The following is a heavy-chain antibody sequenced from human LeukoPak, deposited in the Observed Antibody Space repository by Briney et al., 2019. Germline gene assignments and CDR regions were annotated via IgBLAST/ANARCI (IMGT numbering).Heavy chain of an antibody. D-gene: IGHD6-13*01. J-gene: IGHJ4*02. V-gene: IGHV1-18*01. CDR2: ISAYNGNT. CDR1: GYTFTSYG. Sequence: ASVKVSCKASGYTFTSYGISWVRQAPGQGLEWMGWISAYNGNTNYAQKFQGRVTITADESTSTAYMELSRLRSDDTAVYYCARGKYSSSWHHDYWGQGTLVTVSS. CDR3: ARGKYSSSWHHDY.